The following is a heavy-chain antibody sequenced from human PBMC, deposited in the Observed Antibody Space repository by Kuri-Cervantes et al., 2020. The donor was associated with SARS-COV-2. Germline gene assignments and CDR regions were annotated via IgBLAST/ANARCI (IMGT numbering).Heavy chain of an antibody. V-gene: IGHV1-46*01. CDR2: INPSGGST. CDR3: ARYLYAAVADWYFDY. D-gene: IGHD2-15*01. Sequence: ASVKVSCKASGYTFTSYDINWVRQATGQGLEWMGIINPSGGSTSYAQKFQGRVTITADESTSAAYMELSSLRSEDTALYYCARYLYAAVADWYFDYWGQGTLVTVSS. CDR1: GYTFTSYD. J-gene: IGHJ4*02.